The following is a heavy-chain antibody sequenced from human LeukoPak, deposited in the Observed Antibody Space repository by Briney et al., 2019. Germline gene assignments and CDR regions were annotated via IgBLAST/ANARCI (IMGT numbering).Heavy chain of an antibody. V-gene: IGHV3-21*01. J-gene: IGHJ4*02. CDR1: GFTFSPYA. Sequence: GGSLRLSCAASGFTFSPYAMNWVRQAPGKGLEWVSSISGSSSHIYYADLVKGRFTISRDNAKNSLYLQMNSLRAEDTAVYYCAREGESGYVWGSYRNFDYWGQGTLVTVSS. D-gene: IGHD3-16*02. CDR2: ISGSSSHI. CDR3: AREGESGYVWGSYRNFDY.